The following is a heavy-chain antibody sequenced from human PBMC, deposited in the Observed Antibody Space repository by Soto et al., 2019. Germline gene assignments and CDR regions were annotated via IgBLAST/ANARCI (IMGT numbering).Heavy chain of an antibody. J-gene: IGHJ3*02. D-gene: IGHD3-22*01. V-gene: IGHV1-69*04. Sequence: VASVKVSCKASGGTFSSYTISWVRQAPGQGLEWMGRIIPILGIANYAQKFQGRVTITADKSTSTAYMELSSLRSEDTAVYYCARDQEKVYDSSGYYFDAFDIWGQGTMVTVSS. CDR3: ARDQEKVYDSSGYYFDAFDI. CDR2: IIPILGIA. CDR1: GGTFSSYT.